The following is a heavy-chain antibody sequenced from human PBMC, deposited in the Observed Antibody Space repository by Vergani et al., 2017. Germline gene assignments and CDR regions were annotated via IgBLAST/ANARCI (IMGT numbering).Heavy chain of an antibody. J-gene: IGHJ5*02. Sequence: QVQLVQSGAEVKKPGASVKVSCKASGYTFTSYGISWVRQAPGQGLEWMGGIIPIFGTANYAQKFQGRVTITADESTSTAYMELSSLRSEDTAVYYCARSIGYCAGATCRAYYFDHWGQGTRVTVSS. CDR1: GYTFTSYG. CDR2: IIPIFGTA. V-gene: IGHV1-69*13. CDR3: ARSIGYCAGATCRAYYFDH. D-gene: IGHD2-21*01.